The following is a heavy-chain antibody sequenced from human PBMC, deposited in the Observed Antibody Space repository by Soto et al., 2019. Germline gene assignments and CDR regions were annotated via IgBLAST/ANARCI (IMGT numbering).Heavy chain of an antibody. J-gene: IGHJ6*02. CDR3: ARNRLLFLERFYYYYGMDV. CDR1: GGSFSGYY. V-gene: IGHV4-34*01. D-gene: IGHD3-3*01. Sequence: PSETLSLNCAVYGGSFSGYYWSWIRQPPGKGLEWIGEINHSGSTNYNPSLKSRVTISVDTSKNQFSLKLSSVTAADTAVYYCARNRLLFLERFYYYYGMDVWGQGTTVTVSS. CDR2: INHSGST.